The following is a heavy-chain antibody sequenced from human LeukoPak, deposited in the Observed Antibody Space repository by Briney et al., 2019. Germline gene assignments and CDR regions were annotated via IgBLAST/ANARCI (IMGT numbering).Heavy chain of an antibody. CDR3: ARPTYDYGGDY. CDR1: GFTVSSNY. D-gene: IGHD4-23*01. J-gene: IGHJ4*02. Sequence: GRSLRLSCAASGFTVSSNYMSWVRQAPGKGLEWVSVIYSGGSTYYADSVKGRFTISRDNSKNTLYLQMNSLRAEDTAVYYCARPTYDYGGDYWGQGTLVTVSS. CDR2: IYSGGST. V-gene: IGHV3-66*04.